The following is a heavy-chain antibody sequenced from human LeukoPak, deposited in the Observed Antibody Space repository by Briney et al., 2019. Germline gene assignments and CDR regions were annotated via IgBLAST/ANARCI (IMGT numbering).Heavy chain of an antibody. CDR3: AALPRAGDFWSGRLYYYYYMDV. D-gene: IGHD3-3*01. J-gene: IGHJ6*03. V-gene: IGHV4-34*01. CDR2: IYYSGST. CDR1: GGSFSGYY. Sequence: PSETLSLTCAVYGGSFSGYYWSWIRQPPGKGLEWIGSIYYSGSTYYNPSLKSRVTISVDTSKNQFSLKLSSVTAADTAVYYCAALPRAGDFWSGRLYYYYYMDVWGKGTTVTVSS.